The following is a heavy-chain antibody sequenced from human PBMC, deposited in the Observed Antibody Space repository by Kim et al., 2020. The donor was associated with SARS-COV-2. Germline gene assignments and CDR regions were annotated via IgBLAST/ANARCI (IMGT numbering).Heavy chain of an antibody. D-gene: IGHD2-15*01. J-gene: IGHJ6*02. CDR1: GFTFSDYY. CDR2: ISSSGSTI. V-gene: IGHV3-11*04. CDR3: ARDIVVVVAATRYYYYGMDV. Sequence: GGSLRLSCAASGFTFSDYYMSWIRQAPGKGLEWVSYISSSGSTIYYADSVKGRFTISRDNAKNSLYLQMNSLRAEDTAVYYCARDIVVVVAATRYYYYGMDVWGQGTTVTVSS.